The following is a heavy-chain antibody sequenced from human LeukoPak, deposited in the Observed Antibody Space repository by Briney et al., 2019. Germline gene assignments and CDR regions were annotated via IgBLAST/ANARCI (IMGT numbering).Heavy chain of an antibody. CDR3: VRDGEGGLDYFDY. CDR2: TYYRSKWFY. V-gene: IGHV6-1*01. D-gene: IGHD3-16*01. Sequence: QSGPGLVKPSQTLSLTCAISVDSVSSNSAAWNWIRKSPSRGLEWLGRTYYRSKWFYDYAFSLKSRITINPDTSKNQFSLHLNPVTPEDTAVYYCVRDGEGGLDYFDYWGRGALVTVSS. CDR1: VDSVSSNSAA. J-gene: IGHJ4*02.